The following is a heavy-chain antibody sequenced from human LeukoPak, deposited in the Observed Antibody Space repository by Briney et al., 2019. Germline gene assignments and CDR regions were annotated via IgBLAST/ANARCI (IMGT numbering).Heavy chain of an antibody. CDR2: ISSSGDTQ. CDR1: GFTLINYD. V-gene: IGHV3-48*02. CDR3: ARDRGWGFDS. D-gene: IGHD7-27*01. J-gene: IGHJ4*02. Sequence: GGSLRLSCAASGFTLINYDMNWVRQAPGKGLEWVSYISSSGDTQYYPDSVKGRFTISRDNAKNSLYLQMNRLRDEDTAIYYCARDRGWGFDSWGQGSLVTVSS.